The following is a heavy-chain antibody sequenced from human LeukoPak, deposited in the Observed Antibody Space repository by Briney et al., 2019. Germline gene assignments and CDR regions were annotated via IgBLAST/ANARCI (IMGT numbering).Heavy chain of an antibody. D-gene: IGHD6-13*01. V-gene: IGHV1-69*04. Sequence: ASVKVSCKASGGTFSSYAISWVRQAPGQGLEWMGRIIPILGIANYAQKFQGRVTITADKSTSTAYMELSSLRSEDTAVYYCASFAGIAAAHSDFDYWGQGTLVTVSS. CDR3: ASFAGIAAAHSDFDY. J-gene: IGHJ4*02. CDR1: GGTFSSYA. CDR2: IIPILGIA.